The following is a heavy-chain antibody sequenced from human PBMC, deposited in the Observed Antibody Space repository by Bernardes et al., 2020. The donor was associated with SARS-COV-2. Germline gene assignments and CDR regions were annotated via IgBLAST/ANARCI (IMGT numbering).Heavy chain of an antibody. CDR2: IYWNDLK. CDR3: ARSSAPPNPFDY. CDR1: GFSLSTSGVA. J-gene: IGHJ4*02. Sequence: GPTLVKPTETLTLTCSFSGFSLSTSGVAVGWIRQPPGKALEWLGLIYWNDLKRYSPSLKNRLTITKDTSRDQVVLRMTNVDPVDTATYYCARSSAPPNPFDYWGQGTLVTVSS. D-gene: IGHD3-3*01. V-gene: IGHV2-5*01.